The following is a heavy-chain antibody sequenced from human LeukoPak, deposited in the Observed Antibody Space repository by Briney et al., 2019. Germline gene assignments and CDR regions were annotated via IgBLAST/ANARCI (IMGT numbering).Heavy chain of an antibody. D-gene: IGHD2-2*01. CDR2: IIPMFDIA. CDR1: GGTFSSYA. V-gene: IGHV1-69*04. J-gene: IGHJ4*02. Sequence: SVKVSCKASGGTFSSYAINWVRQAPGQGLEWMGRIIPMFDIANYAQKLKGRVTITADKSTSTVYMDLSSPRSEDTAVYYCAAAKDPIVVVPAATHGVFHYWGQGTLVTASS. CDR3: AAAKDPIVVVPAATHGVFHY.